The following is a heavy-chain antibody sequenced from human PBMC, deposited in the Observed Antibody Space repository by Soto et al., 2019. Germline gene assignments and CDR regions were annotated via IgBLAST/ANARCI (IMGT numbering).Heavy chain of an antibody. D-gene: IGHD4-17*01. CDR1: GFTFSSYE. J-gene: IGHJ4*02. Sequence: EVQLVESGGGLVQPGGSLRLSCAASGFTFSSYEMNWVRQAPGKGLEWVSYISSSGSTIYYADSVKGRFTISRDNAKNSLYLQKNSLRAEDTAVYYCARDDYGDYSPLDYWGQGTLVTVSS. CDR2: ISSSGSTI. CDR3: ARDDYGDYSPLDY. V-gene: IGHV3-48*03.